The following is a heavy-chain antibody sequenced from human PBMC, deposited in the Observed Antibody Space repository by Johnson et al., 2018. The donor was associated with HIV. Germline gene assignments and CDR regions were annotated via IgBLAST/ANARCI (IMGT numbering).Heavy chain of an antibody. CDR3: AKVDCGGDTCAGYDPFDL. J-gene: IGHJ3*01. D-gene: IGHD2-21*01. V-gene: IGHV3-74*03. CDR2: LSTDGRRA. Sequence: EQLVESGGALVQPGGSLRLSCAASGFAFRPYWMVWVRQVPGTRPVWVARLSTDGRRATYAASVRGRFTIPRDNATYTVDLQMNSLRVEDTAVYYCAKVDCGGDTCAGYDPFDLWGQGTLVTVSS. CDR1: GFAFRPYW.